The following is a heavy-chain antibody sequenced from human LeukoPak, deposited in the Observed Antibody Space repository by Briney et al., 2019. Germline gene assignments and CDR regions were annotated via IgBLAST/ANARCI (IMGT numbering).Heavy chain of an antibody. V-gene: IGHV4-61*02. J-gene: IGHJ3*02. CDR3: ARAPYYYDSPDAFDI. CDR1: SGSISSGSYY. Sequence: SQTLSLTCTVSSGSISSGSYYWSWIRQPAGKGLEWIGRIYTSGSTNYNPSLKSRVTISVDTSKNQFSLKLSSVTAADTAVYYCARAPYYYDSPDAFDIWGQGTMVTVSS. D-gene: IGHD3-22*01. CDR2: IYTSGST.